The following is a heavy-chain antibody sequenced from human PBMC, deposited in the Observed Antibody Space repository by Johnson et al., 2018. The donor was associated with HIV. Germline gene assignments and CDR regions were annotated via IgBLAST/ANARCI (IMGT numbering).Heavy chain of an antibody. CDR3: AKDFGSSSWHAFDV. J-gene: IGHJ3*01. CDR2: IYSGGRT. V-gene: IGHV3-66*01. CDR1: GFTVNSNY. Sequence: VQLVESGGGLVKPGGSLRLSCAASGFTVNSNYINWVRQAPGKGLECVSGIYSGGRTYYADSVEGRFTISRDNSKNTLYLQMNNLRAEDTSVYYCAKDFGSSSWHAFDVWGQGTMVTVS. D-gene: IGHD6-13*01.